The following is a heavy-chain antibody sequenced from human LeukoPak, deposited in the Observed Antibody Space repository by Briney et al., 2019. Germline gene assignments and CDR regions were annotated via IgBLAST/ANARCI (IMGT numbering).Heavy chain of an antibody. CDR1: GFTFSSYA. J-gene: IGHJ6*03. Sequence: GGSLRLSCAASGFTFSSYAMSWARQAPGKGLEWVSALYGSGETTYYAGSVKGRFTVSRDNSKNTLYLQMDGLRAEDTAVYYCAKMAGMTRQVYYMDVWGKGATVTVSS. CDR2: LYGSGETT. V-gene: IGHV3-23*01. CDR3: AKMAGMTRQVYYMDV. D-gene: IGHD1-1*01.